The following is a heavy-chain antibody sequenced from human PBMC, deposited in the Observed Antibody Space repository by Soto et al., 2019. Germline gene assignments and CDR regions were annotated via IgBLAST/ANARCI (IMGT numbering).Heavy chain of an antibody. J-gene: IGHJ6*02. CDR1: GFTFSSYS. CDR2: ITVSSTYI. D-gene: IGHD2-15*01. V-gene: IGHV3-21*01. Sequence: PGGSLRLSCAASGFTFSSYSMHWIRQAPGKGLEWVSSITVSSTYIFYSDSVKGRFTISRDNAKNSLYLQMNSLRAEDTAIYYCAGGQEYTSLTSIYCSYYGVDVWGQGTTVTVSS. CDR3: AGGQEYTSLTSIYCSYYGVDV.